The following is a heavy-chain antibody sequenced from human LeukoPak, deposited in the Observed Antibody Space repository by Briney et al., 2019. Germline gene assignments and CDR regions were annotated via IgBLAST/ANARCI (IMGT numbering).Heavy chain of an antibody. CDR2: MNPNSGNT. J-gene: IGHJ5*02. CDR3: ARDYSSSSANWLDP. Sequence: GASVKVSCKXSGYTFTSYDINWVRQATGQGLEWMGWMNPNSGNTGYARKFQGRVTITRNTSISTAYMELSSLRSEDTAVYYCARDYSSSSANWLDPWGQGTLVTVSS. V-gene: IGHV1-8*03. D-gene: IGHD6-6*01. CDR1: GYTFTSYD.